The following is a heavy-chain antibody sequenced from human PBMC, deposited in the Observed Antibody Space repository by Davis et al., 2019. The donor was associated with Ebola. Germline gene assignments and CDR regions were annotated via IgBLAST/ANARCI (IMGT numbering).Heavy chain of an antibody. Sequence: PSETLSLTCTVSGGSISRGGSYWTWIRQHPGKGLEWIGYIYYSGSTYYKPSLKSRVTISLDTSKNQFSLNLYSVTAADTAVYYCARGRLGGGGRGLFFDYWGQGFLVTVSS. CDR2: IYYSGST. D-gene: IGHD7-27*01. J-gene: IGHJ4*02. CDR3: ARGRLGGGGRGLFFDY. V-gene: IGHV4-31*03. CDR1: GGSISRGGSY.